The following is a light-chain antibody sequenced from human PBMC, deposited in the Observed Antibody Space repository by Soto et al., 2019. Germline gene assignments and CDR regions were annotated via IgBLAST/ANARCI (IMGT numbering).Light chain of an antibody. Sequence: EIVMTHSPLSLPVTPVEPASISCSSSQSLLHSNGDNYLDWYLQKPGQAPQLRIYFGSYRASGVPDRFSGSGSGTDFTLKIRRVEAEDVGVYYCMQSQQSPPTFGQGTKVEI. CDR2: FGS. CDR1: QSLLHSNGDNY. CDR3: MQSQQSPPT. J-gene: IGKJ1*01. V-gene: IGKV2-28*01.